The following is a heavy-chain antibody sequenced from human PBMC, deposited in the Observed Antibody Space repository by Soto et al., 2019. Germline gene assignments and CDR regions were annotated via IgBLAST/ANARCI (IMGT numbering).Heavy chain of an antibody. CDR2: IYYSGST. CDR1: GGSISSGDYY. V-gene: IGHV4-30-4*01. Sequence: SETLSLTCTVSGGSISSGDYYWSWIRQPPGKGLEWIGYIYYSGSTYYNPSLKSRVTISVDTSKNQFSLKLNSVTAADTAVYYCARGHTSSWYSFDYWGQGTLVTVSS. J-gene: IGHJ4*02. D-gene: IGHD6-13*01. CDR3: ARGHTSSWYSFDY.